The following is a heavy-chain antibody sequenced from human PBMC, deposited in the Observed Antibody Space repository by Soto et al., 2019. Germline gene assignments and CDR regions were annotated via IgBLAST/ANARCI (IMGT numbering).Heavy chain of an antibody. CDR2: IYHSGST. CDR3: ARGPPFAR. Sequence: SEPLSLTSAISGGSISSGGYSLSWIRQPPGKGLEWIGYIYHSGSTYYNPSLKSRVTISVDRSKNQFSLKLSSVTAADTAVYYCARGPPFARWGQGTLVSVS. J-gene: IGHJ4*02. D-gene: IGHD3-3*01. V-gene: IGHV4-30-2*01. CDR1: GGSISSGGYS.